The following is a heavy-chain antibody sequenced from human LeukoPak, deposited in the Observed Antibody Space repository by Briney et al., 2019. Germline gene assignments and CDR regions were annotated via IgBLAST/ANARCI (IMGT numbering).Heavy chain of an antibody. D-gene: IGHD6-19*01. J-gene: IGHJ4*02. Sequence: GGSLRLSCAASGFIFTDYYMSWVRQAPGKWLEWVSFIDSGGTSTKYADSVKGRFSISRDNAKNTLYLHMNSLRAEDTAVYYCARGRLSSGWYDDWGQGTLVTVSS. CDR2: IDSGGTST. CDR1: GFIFTDYY. V-gene: IGHV3-11*06. CDR3: ARGRLSSGWYDD.